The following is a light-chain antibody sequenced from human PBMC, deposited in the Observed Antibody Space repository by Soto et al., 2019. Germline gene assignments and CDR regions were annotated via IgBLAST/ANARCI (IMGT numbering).Light chain of an antibody. CDR3: QQYDISPFT. Sequence: EVVLTQSPVTLSLAPGERATLSCRASQSVSGYLAWYQQKPGQAPRLLIYDVSNRATGIPARFSGSGSGTDFTLTIRGLEPEDFAVYFCQQYDISPFTFGRGTKVDL. J-gene: IGKJ3*01. V-gene: IGKV3-11*01. CDR2: DVS. CDR1: QSVSGY.